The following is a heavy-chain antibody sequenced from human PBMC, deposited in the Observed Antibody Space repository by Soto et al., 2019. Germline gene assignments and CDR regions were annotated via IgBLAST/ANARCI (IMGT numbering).Heavy chain of an antibody. CDR1: GYSFTSHW. CDR2: IYPGDSDT. V-gene: IGHV5-51*01. J-gene: IGHJ4*02. Sequence: PGESLKISCKTSGYSFTSHWIGCVRQTPGNGLELMGIIYPGDSDTRYSPSFQGQVTISADKSINTAYLQWSCLKASDTAIYYCARNDYNGNSVDYWGQGTLVTVSS. D-gene: IGHD4-4*01. CDR3: ARNDYNGNSVDY.